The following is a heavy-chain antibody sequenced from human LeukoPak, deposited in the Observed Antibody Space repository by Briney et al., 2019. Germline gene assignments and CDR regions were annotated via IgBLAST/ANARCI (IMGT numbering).Heavy chain of an antibody. J-gene: IGHJ4*02. CDR1: GFTFSSYA. Sequence: GGSLRLSCAASGFTFSSYAMTWVRQAPGKGLEWVSTINSSGGSGGSTYYADSVKGRFTISRDNSKNTLYLQMNSLRAEDTAVYYCAKGGDGDYETQWKNYFDYWGQGTLVTVSS. V-gene: IGHV3-23*01. CDR3: AKGGDGDYETQWKNYFDY. D-gene: IGHD4-17*01. CDR2: INSSGGSGGST.